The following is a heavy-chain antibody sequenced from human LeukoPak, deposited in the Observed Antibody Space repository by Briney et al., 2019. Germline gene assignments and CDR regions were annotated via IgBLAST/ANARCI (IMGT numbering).Heavy chain of an antibody. CDR2: IYYSGST. CDR1: GGSISSSSYY. Sequence: SETLSLTCTVSGGSISSSSYYWGWIRQPPGKGLEWIGSIYYSGSTYYNPSLKSRVTISVDTSKNQFSLKLSSVTAADTAVYYCARMYDFWSGYRDAFDIWGQGTVVTVSS. V-gene: IGHV4-39*07. CDR3: ARMYDFWSGYRDAFDI. D-gene: IGHD3/OR15-3a*01. J-gene: IGHJ3*02.